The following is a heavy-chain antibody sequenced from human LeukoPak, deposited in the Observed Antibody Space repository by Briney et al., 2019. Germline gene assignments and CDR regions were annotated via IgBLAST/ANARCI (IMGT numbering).Heavy chain of an antibody. D-gene: IGHD2/OR15-2a*01. CDR1: GGSFSGYY. J-gene: IGHJ2*01. CDR3: ARDNMANRYFDL. CDR2: IYYSGST. V-gene: IGHV4-31*11. Sequence: SETLSLTCAVYGGSFSGYYWSWIRQHPGKGLEWIGYIYYSGSTYYNPSLKSRVTISVDTSKNQFSLKLSSVTAADTAVYYCARDNMANRYFDLWGRGTLVTVSS.